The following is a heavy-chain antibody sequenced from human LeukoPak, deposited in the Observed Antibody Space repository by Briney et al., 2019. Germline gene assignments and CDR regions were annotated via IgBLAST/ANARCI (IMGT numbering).Heavy chain of an antibody. CDR2: IYYSGST. CDR1: GGSISSSSYY. Sequence: SETLSLTCTVSGGSISSSSYYWGWIRQPPGKGLEWIGSIYYSGSTYYNPSLKSRVTISVDTSKNQFSLKLSSVTAADTALYYCARIEYYYDSSGYYPEYFQHWGQGTLVTVSS. J-gene: IGHJ1*01. V-gene: IGHV4-39*07. D-gene: IGHD3-22*01. CDR3: ARIEYYYDSSGYYPEYFQH.